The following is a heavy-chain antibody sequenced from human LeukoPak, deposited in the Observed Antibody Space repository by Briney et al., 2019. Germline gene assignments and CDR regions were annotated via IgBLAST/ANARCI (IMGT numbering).Heavy chain of an antibody. CDR2: IYYSGST. J-gene: IGHJ4*02. D-gene: IGHD3-22*01. CDR3: ARTYDSSGYEFDY. Sequence: PSETLSLTCTVSGGSISSGDYYWSWIRQPPGKGLEWIGYIYYSGSTYYNPSLKSRVTISVDTSKNQFSLKLSSVTAADTAVYYCARTYDSSGYEFDYWGQGTLVTVSS. V-gene: IGHV4-30-4*01. CDR1: GGSISSGDYY.